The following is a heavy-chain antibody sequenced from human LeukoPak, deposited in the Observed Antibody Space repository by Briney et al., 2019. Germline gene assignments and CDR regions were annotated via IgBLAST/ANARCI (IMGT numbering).Heavy chain of an antibody. CDR1: GLTFSNYW. V-gene: IGHV3-74*01. CDR2: IKSDGSKI. Sequence: GGSLRLSCVASGLTFSNYWMQWVRHAPGKGLVWVSRIKSDGSKIDYADSVKGRFTISRDNAKNTLYLQMNSLRPEDTAAYYCARDPGTPFHWGQGILVTVSS. J-gene: IGHJ4*02. CDR3: ARDPGTPFH. D-gene: IGHD2-21*01.